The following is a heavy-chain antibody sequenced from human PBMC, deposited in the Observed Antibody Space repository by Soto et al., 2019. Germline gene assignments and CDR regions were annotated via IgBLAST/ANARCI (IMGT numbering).Heavy chain of an antibody. V-gene: IGHV1-18*01. D-gene: IGHD3-22*01. Sequence: QVQLVQSGAEVKKPGASVKVSCKASGYTFTSYGISWVRQAPGQGLEWMGWISAYNGNTNYAQKLQGRVTMTTDTSTSTAYMELRSLRSDDTAVYYCASGCNYYDSSGYDYWFDPWGQGTLVTVSS. CDR1: GYTFTSYG. CDR2: ISAYNGNT. CDR3: ASGCNYYDSSGYDYWFDP. J-gene: IGHJ5*02.